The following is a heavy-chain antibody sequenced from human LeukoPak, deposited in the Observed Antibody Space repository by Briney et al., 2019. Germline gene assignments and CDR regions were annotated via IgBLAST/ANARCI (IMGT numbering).Heavy chain of an antibody. CDR1: GGSIRSYY. J-gene: IGHJ4*02. V-gene: IGHV3-23*01. D-gene: IGHD1-7*01. CDR2: ISGSGGST. Sequence: PSETLSLTCTVSGGSIRSYYWSWVRQAPGKGLEWVSAISGSGGSTYYADSVKGRFTISRDNSKNTLYLQMNSLRAEDTAVYYCAKDATPRTHRKETYFDYWGQGTLVTVSS. CDR3: AKDATPRTHRKETYFDY.